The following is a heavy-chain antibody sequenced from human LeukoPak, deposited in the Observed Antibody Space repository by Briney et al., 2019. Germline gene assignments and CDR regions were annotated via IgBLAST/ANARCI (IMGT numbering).Heavy chain of an antibody. J-gene: IGHJ5*02. CDR2: MYSGDST. CDR1: GFTVRSNY. D-gene: IGHD5-18*01. V-gene: IGHV3-53*01. Sequence: GGSLRLSCAASGFTVRSNYMTWVRQAPGKGLEWVSVMYSGDSTYYDDSVKGRFTISRDNSKNTLDLQMNSLRAQDTGVYYCARADGYSSWFVHWGQGTLVTVSS. CDR3: ARADGYSSWFVH.